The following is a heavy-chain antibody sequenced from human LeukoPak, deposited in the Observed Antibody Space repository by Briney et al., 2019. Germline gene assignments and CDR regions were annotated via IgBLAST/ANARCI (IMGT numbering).Heavy chain of an antibody. D-gene: IGHD4-17*01. CDR2: INPSSGGT. J-gene: IGHJ4*02. CDR1: GYTFTAFY. CDR3: ARAHYGDYGGYYFDY. Sequence: ASVKVSCKASGYTFTAFYMHWVRQAPGQGLEWMGWINPSSGGTNYAQKFQGWVTMTRDTSISTAYMELSRLRSDDTAVYYCARAHYGDYGGYYFDYWGQGTLVTFSS. V-gene: IGHV1-2*04.